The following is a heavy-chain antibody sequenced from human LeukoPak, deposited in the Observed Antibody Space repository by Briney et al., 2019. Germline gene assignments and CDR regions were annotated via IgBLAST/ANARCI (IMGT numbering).Heavy chain of an antibody. CDR1: GGSISSYY. CDR2: IYYSGST. J-gene: IGHJ5*02. D-gene: IGHD5-18*01. Sequence: SETLSLTCTVSGGSISSYYWSWIRQPPGKGLEWIGYIYYSGSTNYNPSLKSRVTISVDTSKNQFSLQLNSVTPEDTAVYYCARDWDSYAGGWFDPWGQGTLVTVSS. CDR3: ARDWDSYAGGWFDP. V-gene: IGHV4-59*12.